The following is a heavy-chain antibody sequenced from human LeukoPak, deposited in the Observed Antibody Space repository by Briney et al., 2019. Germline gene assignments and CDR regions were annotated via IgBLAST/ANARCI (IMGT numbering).Heavy chain of an antibody. CDR1: GYSISSGYY. CDR3: ARVEMAKCDY. CDR2: IYHSGST. V-gene: IGHV4-38-2*01. Sequence: SETLSLTCAVSGYSISSGYYWGWIRQPPGKGLEWIGSIYHSGSTYYNPSLKSRVTISVDTSRNQFSLKLSSVTAADTAVYYCARVEMAKCDYWGQGTLVTVSS. J-gene: IGHJ4*02. D-gene: IGHD5-24*01.